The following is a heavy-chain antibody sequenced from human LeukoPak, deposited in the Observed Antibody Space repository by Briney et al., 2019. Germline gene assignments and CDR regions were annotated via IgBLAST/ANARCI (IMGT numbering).Heavy chain of an antibody. D-gene: IGHD3-10*01. Sequence: GGSLRLSCAGSGFTFSNYAMHWVRQPPGKGLEWVAAIWYDESRKYYADSMKGRFTISRDNSKNTLYLQMNSLRAGDTAVYYCAKDPSYLWFGELSAWFDPWGQGTLVTVSS. CDR2: IWYDESRK. CDR1: GFTFSNYA. V-gene: IGHV3-33*06. CDR3: AKDPSYLWFGELSAWFDP. J-gene: IGHJ5*02.